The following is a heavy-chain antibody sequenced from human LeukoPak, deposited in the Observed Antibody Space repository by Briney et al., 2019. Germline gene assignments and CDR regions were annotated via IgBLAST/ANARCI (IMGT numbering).Heavy chain of an antibody. CDR3: AKDQEMIVVVIGFSYDY. V-gene: IGHV3-30*18. D-gene: IGHD3-22*01. J-gene: IGHJ4*02. CDR1: GFTFSSYG. Sequence: HAGGSLRLSCAVSGFTFSSYGMHWVRQAPGKGLEWVAVISYDGSNKYYADSVKGRFTISRDNSKNTLYLQMNSLRAEDTAVYYCAKDQEMIVVVIGFSYDYWGQGTLVTVSS. CDR2: ISYDGSNK.